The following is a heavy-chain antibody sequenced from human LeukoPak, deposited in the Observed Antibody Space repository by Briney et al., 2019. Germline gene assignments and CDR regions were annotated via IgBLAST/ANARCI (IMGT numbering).Heavy chain of an antibody. V-gene: IGHV4-31*03. J-gene: IGHJ4*02. D-gene: IGHD1-1*01. CDR1: GGSISSGGYY. Sequence: KPSQTLSLTCTVSGGSISSGGYYWSWIRQHPGKGLEWIGYIYYSGSTYYNPSLKSRVTISVDTSKNQFSLKLSSVTAADTAVYYCARENDPGGFDYWGQGTLATVSS. CDR3: ARENDPGGFDY. CDR2: IYYSGST.